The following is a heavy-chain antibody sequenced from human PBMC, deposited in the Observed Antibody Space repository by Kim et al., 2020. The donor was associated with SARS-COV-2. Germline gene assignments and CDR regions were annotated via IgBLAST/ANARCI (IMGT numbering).Heavy chain of an antibody. Sequence: LKSRVTISVDTSKNQFSLKLSSVTAADTAVYYCARHDVWFGELFHPNFDYWGQGTLVTVSS. V-gene: IGHV4-39*01. D-gene: IGHD3-10*01. CDR3: ARHDVWFGELFHPNFDY. J-gene: IGHJ4*02.